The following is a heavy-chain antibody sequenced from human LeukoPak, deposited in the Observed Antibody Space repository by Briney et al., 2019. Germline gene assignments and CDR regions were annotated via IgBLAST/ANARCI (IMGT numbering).Heavy chain of an antibody. V-gene: IGHV3-72*01. CDR3: ARGAYCSGGACPAPFEY. CDR1: GFTFSDHY. J-gene: IGHJ4*02. Sequence: PGGSLRLSCAASGFTFSDHYMDWVRQAPGKGLEWVARVRNKPHSYTTKYAASVQGRFSISRDDSQNSLYLQMNSLKTEDTAVYYCARGAYCSGGACPAPFEYWGQGTLVTVSS. D-gene: IGHD2-15*01. CDR2: VRNKPHSYTT.